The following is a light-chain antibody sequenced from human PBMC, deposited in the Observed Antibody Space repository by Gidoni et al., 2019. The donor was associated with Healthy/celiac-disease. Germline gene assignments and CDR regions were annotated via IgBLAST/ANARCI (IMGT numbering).Light chain of an antibody. CDR2: DAS. V-gene: IGKV1-5*01. Sequence: DIQMTQSPSTLSASVGDRVTITCRASQSISSWLAWYQQKPGKAPKLLIYDASSLESGVPSRFSGSGSGTEFTLTISSLQPDDFATYYCQQYNSYSWPFGQXTKVEIK. J-gene: IGKJ1*01. CDR1: QSISSW. CDR3: QQYNSYSWP.